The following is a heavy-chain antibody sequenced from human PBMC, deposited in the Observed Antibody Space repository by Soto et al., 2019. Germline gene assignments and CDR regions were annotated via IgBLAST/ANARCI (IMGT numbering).Heavy chain of an antibody. V-gene: IGHV1-3*01. CDR2: INAGNGNT. CDR1: GYTFTSYL. CDR3: TSLVYSSGWYVFDY. Sequence: QVQLVQSGAEVKKPGASVKVSCKASGYTFTSYLMHWVRQAPGQRLEWMGWINAGNGNTKYSQKFQGRGTITRDTSASTAYMELSSLRSDDTAVYSCTSLVYSSGWYVFDYWGQGTLVTVSS. D-gene: IGHD6-19*01. J-gene: IGHJ4*02.